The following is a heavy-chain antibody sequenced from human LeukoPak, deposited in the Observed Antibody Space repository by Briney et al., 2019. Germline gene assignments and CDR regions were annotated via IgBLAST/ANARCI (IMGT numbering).Heavy chain of an antibody. D-gene: IGHD5-12*01. CDR2: IHYSGST. Sequence: SETLSLTCSVSDGSVSMSTYCWGWTRQPPGKGLEWIGNIHYSGSTYYNPSLKSRVTISADTSENQFSLKLNSVTAADTAVYYCARWVATPRGYFDYWGQGTLVTVSS. J-gene: IGHJ4*02. CDR1: DGSVSMSTYC. V-gene: IGHV4-39*01. CDR3: ARWVATPRGYFDY.